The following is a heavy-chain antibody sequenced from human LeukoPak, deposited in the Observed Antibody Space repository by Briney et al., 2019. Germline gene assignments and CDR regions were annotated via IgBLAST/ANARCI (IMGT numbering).Heavy chain of an antibody. V-gene: IGHV3-23*01. CDR2: ISGSGGST. CDR3: ANFVDTSMGGNDY. Sequence: GGSLRLSCAASGFTFSSYAMSWVRQAPGKGLEWVSAISGSGGSTYYADSVQGRFTISRDNSKNTLYLQMNSLRAEDTALYYCANFVDTSMGGNDYWGQGTLVTVSS. J-gene: IGHJ4*02. CDR1: GFTFSSYA. D-gene: IGHD5-18*01.